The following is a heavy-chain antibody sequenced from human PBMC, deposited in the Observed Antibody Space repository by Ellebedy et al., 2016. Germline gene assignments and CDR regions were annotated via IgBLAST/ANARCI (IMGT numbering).Heavy chain of an antibody. CDR3: TTVGELGYCSSTSCYIPHDAFDI. CDR2: IKSKTDGGTT. J-gene: IGHJ3*02. Sequence: GESLKISXAASGFTFSNAWMSWVRQAPGKGLEWVGRIKSKTDGGTTDYAAPVKGRFTISRDDSKNTLYLQMNSLKTEDTAVYYCTTVGELGYCSSTSCYIPHDAFDIWGQGTMVTVSS. D-gene: IGHD2-2*02. V-gene: IGHV3-15*01. CDR1: GFTFSNAW.